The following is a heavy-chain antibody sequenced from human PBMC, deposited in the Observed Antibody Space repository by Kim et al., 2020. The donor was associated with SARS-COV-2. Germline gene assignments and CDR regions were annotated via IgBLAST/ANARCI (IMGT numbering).Heavy chain of an antibody. J-gene: IGHJ3*02. V-gene: IGHV4-34*01. D-gene: IGHD2-15*01. Sequence: SETLSLTCAVYGGSFSGYYWSWIRQPPGKGLEWIGEIKHSGSTNYNPSLKSRVPISVDTSKNQFSLKLTSVTAADTAVYYCAGGQDCSGGSCPAFDIWGQGTMVTVSS. CDR2: IKHSGST. CDR1: GGSFSGYY. CDR3: AGGQDCSGGSCPAFDI.